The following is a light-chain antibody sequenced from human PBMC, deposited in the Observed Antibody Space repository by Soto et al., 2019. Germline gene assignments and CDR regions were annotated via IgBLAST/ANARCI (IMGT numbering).Light chain of an antibody. V-gene: IGKV1-39*01. CDR1: QTISIY. CDR3: QQSYSAPRT. CDR2: SAS. J-gene: IGKJ2*02. Sequence: DIQMTQSPSSLSASVGDRVTITCRASQTISIYLNWYQQKPGSVTKLLIYSASSLQSGVPSRFSGSGSGADLTLTISSLQPGDFATYYWQQSYSAPRTFGQGTKLEIK.